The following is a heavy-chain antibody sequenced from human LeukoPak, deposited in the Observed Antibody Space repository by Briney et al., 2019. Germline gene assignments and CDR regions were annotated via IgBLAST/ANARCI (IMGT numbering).Heavy chain of an antibody. J-gene: IGHJ3*02. V-gene: IGHV4-31*03. Sequence: SETLSLTCTVSGGSISSGGYYWSWIRQHPGKGLEWIGYIYYSGSTFHNPSLKSRVTISVDTSKNQFSLKLSSVTAADTAVYYCARPAAGGGAFDIWGQGTMVTVSS. CDR1: GGSISSGGYY. CDR3: ARPAAGGGAFDI. CDR2: IYYSGST. D-gene: IGHD6-13*01.